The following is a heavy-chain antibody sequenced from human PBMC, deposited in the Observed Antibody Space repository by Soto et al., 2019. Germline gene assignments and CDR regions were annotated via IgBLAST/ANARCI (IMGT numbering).Heavy chain of an antibody. D-gene: IGHD3-22*01. CDR1: GYTFTSYD. Sequence: GSVKVSCKASGYTFTSYDINWVRQATGQGLEWMGWMNPNSGNTGYAQKFQGRVTMTRNTSISTAYMELSSLRSEDTAVYYCATVWLWNYYYYYGMDVWGQGTTVTVSS. CDR3: ATVWLWNYYYYYGMDV. J-gene: IGHJ6*02. CDR2: MNPNSGNT. V-gene: IGHV1-8*01.